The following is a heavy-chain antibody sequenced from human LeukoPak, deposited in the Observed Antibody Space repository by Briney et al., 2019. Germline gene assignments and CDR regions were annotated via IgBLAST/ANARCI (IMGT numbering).Heavy chain of an antibody. D-gene: IGHD1-26*01. V-gene: IGHV4-59*01. CDR3: ARETRLHSGSYSNDAFDI. J-gene: IGHJ3*02. Sequence: SETLSLTCTVSGGSISSYYWSWIRQPPGKGLEWIGYIYYSGSTNYNPSLKSRVTISVDTSKNQFSLRLSSVTATDTAVYYCARETRLHSGSYSNDAFDIWGQGTMVTVSS. CDR2: IYYSGST. CDR1: GGSISSYY.